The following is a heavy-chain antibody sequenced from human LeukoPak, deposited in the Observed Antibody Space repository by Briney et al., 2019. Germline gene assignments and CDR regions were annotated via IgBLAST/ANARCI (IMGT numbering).Heavy chain of an antibody. CDR3: ARQPAAGRKYYFDY. V-gene: IGHV1-69*05. D-gene: IGHD6-13*01. CDR2: IIPIFGTA. CDR1: GGTFSSYA. J-gene: IGHJ4*02. Sequence: SVKVSCKASGGTFSSYAISWVRQAPGQGLEWMGGIIPIFGTANYAQKFQGRVTITTDESTSTAHMELSSLRSEDTAVYYCARQPAAGRKYYFDYWGQGTLVTVSS.